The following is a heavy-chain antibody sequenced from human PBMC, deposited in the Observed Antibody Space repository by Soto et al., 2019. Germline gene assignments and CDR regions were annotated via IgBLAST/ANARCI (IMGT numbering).Heavy chain of an antibody. Sequence: QVQLVQSGPEVKKPGASVKVSCKASGYIFTRYYMHWIRQAPGQGLEWMGVINPIDGTTSYAHKFQGRVTMTRATSTTTVYMELSSLISEDTAVYYCARPIGEAAAGNLFDSWGQGTLVTVSS. CDR1: GYIFTRYY. V-gene: IGHV1-46*01. J-gene: IGHJ5*01. CDR3: ARPIGEAAAGNLFDS. D-gene: IGHD6-13*01. CDR2: INPIDGTT.